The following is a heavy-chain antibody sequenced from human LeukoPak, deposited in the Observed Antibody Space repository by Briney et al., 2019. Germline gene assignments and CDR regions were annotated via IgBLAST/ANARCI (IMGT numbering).Heavy chain of an antibody. CDR1: GFTFSSYA. CDR2: ISGSGGST. J-gene: IGHJ3*02. V-gene: IGHV3-23*01. D-gene: IGHD3-9*01. CDR3: ARASSKQLAGYLPDGFDI. Sequence: GGSLRFSGAASGFTFSSYAMSWVRQAPGKGLKWVSAISGSGGSTYYADSVKGRFTISRDNSKNTLYLQMNSLRADDAAVYYCARASSKQLAGYLPDGFDIWGQGTMVTVSS.